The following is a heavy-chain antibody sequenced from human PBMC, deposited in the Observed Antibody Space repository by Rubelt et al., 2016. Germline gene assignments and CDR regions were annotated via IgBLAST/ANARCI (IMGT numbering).Heavy chain of an antibody. D-gene: IGHD6-19*01. CDR2: IYYSGGP. CDR1: GGSISSSSYY. Sequence: QLQLQESGPGLVKPSETLSLTCTVSGGSISSSSYYWGWIRQPPGKGLEWIGYIYYSGGPNYIPSPKSRVTISVDKAKNQFSLKLRSVTPADTAVYFCARLSSAWYLADYWGPGTLVTVSS. V-gene: IGHV4-61*05. CDR3: ARLSSAWYLADY. J-gene: IGHJ4*02.